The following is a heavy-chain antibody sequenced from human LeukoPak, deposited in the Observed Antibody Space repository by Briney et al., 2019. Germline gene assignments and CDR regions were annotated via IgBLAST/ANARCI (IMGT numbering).Heavy chain of an antibody. V-gene: IGHV1-46*01. CDR3: ARTKTHPYYDFWSGYYDWFDP. J-gene: IGHJ5*02. CDR1: GYTFTSYY. CDR2: INPSGGST. Sequence: ASVKVSCKASGYTFTSYYMNWVRQAPGQGLEWMGIINPSGGSTSYAQKFQGRVTMTRDTSTSTVYMELSSLRSEDTAVYYCARTKTHPYYDFWSGYYDWFDPWGQGTLVTVSS. D-gene: IGHD3-3*01.